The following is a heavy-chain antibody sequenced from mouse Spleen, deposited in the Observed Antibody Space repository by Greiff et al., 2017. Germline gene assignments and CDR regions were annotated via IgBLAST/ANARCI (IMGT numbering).Heavy chain of an antibody. V-gene: IGHV7-3*01. J-gene: IGHJ2*01. D-gene: IGHD3-2*01. CDR1: GFTFTDYY. CDR2: IRNKANGYTT. CDR3: ARDSSGGYFDY. Sequence: EVKVEESGGGLVQPGGSLSLSCAASGFTFTDYYMSWVRQPPGKALEWLGFIRNKANGYTTEYSASVKGRFTISRDNSQSILYLQMNALRAEDSATYYCARDSSGGYFDYWGQGTTLTVSS.